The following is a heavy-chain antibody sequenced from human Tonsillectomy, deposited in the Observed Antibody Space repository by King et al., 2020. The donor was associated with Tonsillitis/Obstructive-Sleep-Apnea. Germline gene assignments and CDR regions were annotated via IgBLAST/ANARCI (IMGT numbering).Heavy chain of an antibody. J-gene: IGHJ6*03. D-gene: IGHD2-2*02. CDR2: ISSSSSYT. CDR3: ARGGDLYSFHYYYMDV. Sequence: QVQLVQSGGGLVKPGGSLRLSCAASGFTFSDYYMSWIRQAPGKGLEWVSYISSSSSYTNYADSVKGRFTISRDNAKNSLYLQMNSLRAEDTAVYYCARGGDLYSFHYYYMDVWGKGTTVTVSS. CDR1: GFTFSDYY. V-gene: IGHV3-11*05.